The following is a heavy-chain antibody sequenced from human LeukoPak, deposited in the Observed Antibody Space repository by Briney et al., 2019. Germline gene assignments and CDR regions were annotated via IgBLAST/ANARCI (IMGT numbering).Heavy chain of an antibody. D-gene: IGHD3-22*01. V-gene: IGHV4-34*01. CDR3: ARHARYTYYDSSGFAKDDY. Sequence: SETLSLTCAVYGGSFSGYYWSWIRQPPGKGLEWIGEINHSGSTNYNPSLKSRVTISVDTSKNQFSLKLSSVTAADTAVYYCARHARYTYYDSSGFAKDDYWGQGTLVTVSS. CDR1: GGSFSGYY. CDR2: INHSGST. J-gene: IGHJ4*02.